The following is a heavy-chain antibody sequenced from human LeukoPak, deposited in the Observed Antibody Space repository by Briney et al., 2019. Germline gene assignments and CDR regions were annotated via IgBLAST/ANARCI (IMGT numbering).Heavy chain of an antibody. CDR2: IYYSGST. CDR1: GGSISSSSYY. CDR3: AKMGNPATVTADY. V-gene: IGHV4-39*07. J-gene: IGHJ4*02. D-gene: IGHD4-17*01. Sequence: SETLSLTCTVSGGSISSSSYYWGWIRQPPGKGLEWIGSIYYSGSTNYNPSLKSRVTISLDTSKNQFSLKMNSVTAADTAVYFCAKMGNPATVTADYWGQGTLVTVSS.